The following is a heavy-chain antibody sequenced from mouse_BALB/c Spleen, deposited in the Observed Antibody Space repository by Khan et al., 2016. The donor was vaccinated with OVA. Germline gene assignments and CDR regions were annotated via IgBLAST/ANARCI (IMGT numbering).Heavy chain of an antibody. CDR1: GFTFSDYY. Sequence: EVELVESGGGLVQPGGSLKLSCATSGFTFSDYYMYWVRQTPEKRLEWVAYLSNRGTTTYYPDTVRGRFTISRDNAKNTLYLQMRRLDSEDTAMYYCAREGDDGGLAYWGQGTLVTVSA. V-gene: IGHV5-12*02. CDR3: AREGDDGGLAY. CDR2: LSNRGTTT. D-gene: IGHD2-3*01. J-gene: IGHJ3*01.